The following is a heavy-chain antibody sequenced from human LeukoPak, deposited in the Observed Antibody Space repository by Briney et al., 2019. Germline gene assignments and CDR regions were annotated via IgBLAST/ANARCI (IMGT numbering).Heavy chain of an antibody. V-gene: IGHV3-23*01. CDR3: AKDLLGYYGSGSYDNWFDP. CDR2: ISGSGGST. J-gene: IGHJ5*02. D-gene: IGHD3-10*01. CDR1: GFTFSSYA. Sequence: GGSLRLSCAASGFTFSSYAMSWVLQAPGKGLEWVSAISGSGGSTYYADSVKGRFTISRDNSKNTLYLQMNSLRAEDTAVYYCAKDLLGYYGSGSYDNWFDPWGQGTLVTVSS.